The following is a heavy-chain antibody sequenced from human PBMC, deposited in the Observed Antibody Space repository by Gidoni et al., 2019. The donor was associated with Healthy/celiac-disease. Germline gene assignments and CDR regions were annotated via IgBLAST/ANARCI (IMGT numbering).Heavy chain of an antibody. J-gene: IGHJ4*02. D-gene: IGHD3-10*01. CDR3: ARVGGMVRGATDY. Sequence: QVQLVQSGAEVKKPGASVKVSCKASGYAFTSYAMHWVRQAPGQRLEWMGWINAGNGNTKYSQKFQGRVTITRDTSASTAYMELSSLRSEDTAVYYCARVGGMVRGATDYWGQGTLVTVSS. CDR2: INAGNGNT. V-gene: IGHV1-3*01. CDR1: GYAFTSYA.